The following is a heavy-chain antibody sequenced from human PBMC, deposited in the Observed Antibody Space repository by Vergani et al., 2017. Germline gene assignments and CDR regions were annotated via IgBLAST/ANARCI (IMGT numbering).Heavy chain of an antibody. CDR2: INPSGGST. D-gene: IGHD2-15*01. V-gene: IGHV1-46*01. Sequence: QVQLVQSGAEVKKPGASVKVSCKASGYTFTGYYMHWVRQAPGQGLEWMGIINPSGGSTSYAQKFQGRVTMTRDTSKSTVYMELSSLRSEDTAVYYCARDIVVVVAATPPSHYYYYGMDVWGQGTTVTVSS. CDR3: ARDIVVVVAATPPSHYYYYGMDV. CDR1: GYTFTGYY. J-gene: IGHJ6*02.